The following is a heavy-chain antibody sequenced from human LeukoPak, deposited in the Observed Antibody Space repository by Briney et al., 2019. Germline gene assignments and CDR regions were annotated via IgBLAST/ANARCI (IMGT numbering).Heavy chain of an antibody. V-gene: IGHV3-7*05. CDR1: GFTFGSYW. CDR3: AREKNLGT. J-gene: IGHJ4*02. CDR2: IKEDGSDK. D-gene: IGHD1-14*01. Sequence: PGGSLRLSCAASGFTFGSYWMSWVRQAPGKRLEWVATIKEDGSDKYYVDSVKGRFTISRDNVKNSVYLQVNSLRAEDTAVYYCAREKNLGTWGQGTLVTVSS.